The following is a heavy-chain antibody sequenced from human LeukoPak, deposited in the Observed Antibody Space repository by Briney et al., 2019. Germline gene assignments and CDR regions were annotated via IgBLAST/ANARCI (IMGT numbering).Heavy chain of an antibody. J-gene: IGHJ3*02. CDR2: IRYDGSNK. CDR3: ARGGEFFDAFDI. CDR1: GFTFSSYG. V-gene: IGHV3-30*02. D-gene: IGHD3-10*01. Sequence: GGSLRLSCAASGFTFSSYGMHWVRQAPGKGLEWVAFIRYDGSNKYYADSVKGRFTITRDNPKKSLHLQMNSLRAEDTAVYYCARGGEFFDAFDIWGQGTMVTVSS.